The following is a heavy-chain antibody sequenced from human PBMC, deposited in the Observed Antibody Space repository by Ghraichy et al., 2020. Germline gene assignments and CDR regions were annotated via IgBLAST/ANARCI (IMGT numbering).Heavy chain of an antibody. CDR3: ARGARRYYDSSGYYSRADY. Sequence: SETLSLTCAVYGGSFSGYYWSWIRQPPGKGLEWIGEINHSGSTNYNPSLKSRVTISVDTSKNQFSLKLSSVTAADTAVYYCARGARRYYDSSGYYSRADYWGQGTLVTVSS. CDR1: GGSFSGYY. V-gene: IGHV4-34*01. CDR2: INHSGST. D-gene: IGHD3-22*01. J-gene: IGHJ4*02.